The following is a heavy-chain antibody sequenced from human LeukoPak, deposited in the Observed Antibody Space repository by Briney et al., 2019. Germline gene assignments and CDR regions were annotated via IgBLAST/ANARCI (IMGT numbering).Heavy chain of an antibody. V-gene: IGHV3-21*01. J-gene: IGHJ4*02. CDR1: GLTFSSNS. D-gene: IGHD3-22*01. CDR3: ARGGYYDSSGPLEG. CDR2: ISSSSSYI. Sequence: PGGSLRLSCAASGLTFSSNSMNWVRQAAGEGLEWVSSISSSSSYIYYADSVKGRFTISRDNAKNSLYLQMNSLRAEDTAVYYCARGGYYDSSGPLEGWGQGTLVTVSS.